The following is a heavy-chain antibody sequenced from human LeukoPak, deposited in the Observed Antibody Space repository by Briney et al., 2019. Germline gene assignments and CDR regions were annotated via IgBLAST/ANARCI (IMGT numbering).Heavy chain of an antibody. J-gene: IGHJ4*02. CDR3: ARVDSSGYFDY. D-gene: IGHD3-22*01. Sequence: SETLSLTCTVSGGSISSYYWSWIRQPPGKGLEWIGYIHYSGSTNYNPSLKSRVTISVDTSKNQFSLNVSSVTAADTAVYYCARVDSSGYFDYWGQGTLVTVSS. CDR1: GGSISSYY. V-gene: IGHV4-59*01. CDR2: IHYSGST.